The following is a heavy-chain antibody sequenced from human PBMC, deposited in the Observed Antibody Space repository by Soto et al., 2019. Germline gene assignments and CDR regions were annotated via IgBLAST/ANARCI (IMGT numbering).Heavy chain of an antibody. D-gene: IGHD3-10*01. CDR2: ISRYGDIT. V-gene: IGHV3-23*01. CDR1: GFTFNIYA. J-gene: IGHJ3*02. CDR3: TKVMVLFVRSANPHDPLDI. Sequence: GGSLRLSCAASGFTFNIYAMTWVRQAPGKGLEWVSAISRYGDITYYADSVKGRFTISRDSSKNTLYLQMNSLRAEDTAVYFCTKVMVLFVRSANPHDPLDIWGQGTTVTGSS.